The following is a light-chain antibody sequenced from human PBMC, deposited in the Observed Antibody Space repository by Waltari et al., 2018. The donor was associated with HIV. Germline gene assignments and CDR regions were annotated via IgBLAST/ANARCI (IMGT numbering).Light chain of an antibody. Sequence: QSALTQPPSASGSPGPSVTISCTGTSSDVGGYNSVSWYQQHPGKAPKLMIYEVTRRPSGVSNRFSGSKSGNTASLTISGLQAEDEADYFCCSYAGSSTLVFGGGTKLTVL. CDR1: SSDVGGYNS. J-gene: IGLJ2*01. CDR3: CSYAGSSTLV. V-gene: IGLV2-23*02. CDR2: EVT.